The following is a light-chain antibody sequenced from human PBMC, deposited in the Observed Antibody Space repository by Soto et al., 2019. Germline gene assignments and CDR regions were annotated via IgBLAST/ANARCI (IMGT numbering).Light chain of an antibody. CDR3: QSYDNSLSAFYV. CDR1: SSNLGAGYD. V-gene: IGLV1-40*01. Sequence: QSVLTQPPSMSGAPGQRVTMSCTGSSSNLGAGYDVHWYQRLPGAAPKLLIYDNTHRPSGVPNRFSGSKSGTSASLAITGLQAEDEADYYCQSYDNSLSAFYVFGTGTKLTVL. J-gene: IGLJ1*01. CDR2: DNT.